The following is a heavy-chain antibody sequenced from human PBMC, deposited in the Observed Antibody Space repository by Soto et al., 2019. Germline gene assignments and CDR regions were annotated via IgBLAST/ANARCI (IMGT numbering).Heavy chain of an antibody. Sequence: ASVKVSCKVSGYTLTELSMHWVRQAPGKGLEWMGGFGPEDGETIYAQKFQGRVTMTEDTSTDTAYMELSSLRSEDTAVYYCATAQDYGDPYWYFDLWGRGTLVTVSS. D-gene: IGHD4-17*01. V-gene: IGHV1-24*01. CDR1: GYTLTELS. CDR3: ATAQDYGDPYWYFDL. J-gene: IGHJ2*01. CDR2: FGPEDGET.